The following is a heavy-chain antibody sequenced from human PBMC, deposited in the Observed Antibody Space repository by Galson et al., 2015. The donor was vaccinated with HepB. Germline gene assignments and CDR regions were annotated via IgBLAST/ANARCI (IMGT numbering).Heavy chain of an antibody. Sequence: ASGYTFTDYYLHWVRQAPGQGLDWMGWITPSSGATYYAQKFQGRVTMTRDTSISTAYMELSSLRSDDTAVYYCARDPGAFDVWGQGTMVTVSS. CDR3: ARDPGAFDV. J-gene: IGHJ3*01. CDR2: ITPSSGAT. CDR1: GYTFTDYY. V-gene: IGHV1-2*02.